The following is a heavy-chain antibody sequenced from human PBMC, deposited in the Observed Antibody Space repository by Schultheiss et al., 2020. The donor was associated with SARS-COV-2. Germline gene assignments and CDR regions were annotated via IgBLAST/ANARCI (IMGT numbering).Heavy chain of an antibody. V-gene: IGHV4-34*01. CDR3: ARNRLPYCGGDCYSSFDY. D-gene: IGHD2-21*02. J-gene: IGHJ4*02. CDR1: GGSFSGYY. CDR2: INHSGST. Sequence: PSETLSLTCAVYGGSFSGYYWSWIRQPPGKGLEWIGEINHSGSTNYNPSLKSRVTISVDTSKNQFSLKLSSVTAADTAVYYCARNRLPYCGGDCYSSFDYWGQGTLVTVSS.